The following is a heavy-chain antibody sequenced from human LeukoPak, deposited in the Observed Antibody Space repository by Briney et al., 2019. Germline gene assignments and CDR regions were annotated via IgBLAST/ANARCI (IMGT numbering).Heavy chain of an antibody. V-gene: IGHV3-20*04. CDR3: ARGLMGGYPHFDY. Sequence: TGGSLRLSCAASGFTFDDYAMHWVRQAPGKGLEWVSHINWNGNTIGYADSVKGRFTISRDNAKNSVFLQMNSLRTEDTALYYCARGLMGGYPHFDYWGQGTLVTVSS. D-gene: IGHD3-22*01. CDR1: GFTFDDYA. CDR2: INWNGNTI. J-gene: IGHJ4*02.